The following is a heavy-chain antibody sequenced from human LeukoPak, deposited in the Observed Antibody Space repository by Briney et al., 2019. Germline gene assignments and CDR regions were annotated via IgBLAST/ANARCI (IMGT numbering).Heavy chain of an antibody. CDR3: ARQSTLLNWFDP. CDR1: GGSFSGYY. Sequence: SETLSLTCAVYGGSFSGYYWSWIRQPPGKGLEWIGEINHSGSTNYNPSLKSRVTISVDTSKNQFSLKLSSVTAADTAVYYCARQSTLLNWFDPWGQGTLVTVSS. V-gene: IGHV4-34*01. J-gene: IGHJ5*02. CDR2: INHSGST.